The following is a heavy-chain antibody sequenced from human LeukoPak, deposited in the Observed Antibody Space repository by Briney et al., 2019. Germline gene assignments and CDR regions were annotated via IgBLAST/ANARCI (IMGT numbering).Heavy chain of an antibody. CDR2: MNPNSGNT. Sequence: ASVKVSCKASGYTFTSYDINWVRQATGQGLEWMGWMNPNSGNTGYAQKFQGRVTITRNTSISTAYMELSSLRSEDTAVYYCASRRPYCSSTSCQRRNAFDIWGQGTMVTVSS. CDR1: GYTFTSYD. D-gene: IGHD2-2*01. CDR3: ASRRPYCSSTSCQRRNAFDI. J-gene: IGHJ3*02. V-gene: IGHV1-8*03.